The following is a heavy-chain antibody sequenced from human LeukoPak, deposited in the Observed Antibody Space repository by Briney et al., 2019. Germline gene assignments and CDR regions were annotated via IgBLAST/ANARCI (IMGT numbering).Heavy chain of an antibody. CDR3: AGGSGYDSFDY. V-gene: IGHV4-39*07. CDR2: INHSGST. J-gene: IGHJ4*02. D-gene: IGHD5-12*01. Sequence: ASETLSLTCTVSGVSISSSNSYWGWIRQPPGKGLEWIGEINHSGSTNYNPSLKSRVTISVDTSKNQFSLKLSSVTAADTAMYYCAGGSGYDSFDYWGQGTLVTVSS. CDR1: GVSISSSNSY.